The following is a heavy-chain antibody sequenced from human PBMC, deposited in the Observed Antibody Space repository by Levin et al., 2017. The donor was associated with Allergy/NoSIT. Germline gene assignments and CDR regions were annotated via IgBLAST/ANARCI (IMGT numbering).Heavy chain of an antibody. D-gene: IGHD6-19*01. Sequence: GSLRLSCTVSGGSIRSYFWTWIRQPAGKGLEWIGRIHTSGSTNYSPSLRSRVTMSVDTSKNQFSLKLSSVTAADTAVYYCARQTAVSGTAGFDYWGQGTLVTVSS. J-gene: IGHJ4*02. CDR3: ARQTAVSGTAGFDY. V-gene: IGHV4-4*07. CDR2: IHTSGST. CDR1: GGSIRSYF.